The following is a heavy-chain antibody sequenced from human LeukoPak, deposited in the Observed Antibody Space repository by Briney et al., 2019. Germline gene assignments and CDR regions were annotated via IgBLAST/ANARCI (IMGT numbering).Heavy chain of an antibody. CDR3: AKDGMGGTYPAYFDY. D-gene: IGHD1-26*01. V-gene: IGHV3-53*05. Sequence: GGSLRLSCAASGFTVSSNYMAWVRQAPGKGLEWVSIIYSGGTTYYADSVKGRFTISRDNSKNSLYLQMNSLRAEDTALYYCAKDGMGGTYPAYFDYWGQGTLVTVSS. J-gene: IGHJ4*02. CDR2: IYSGGTT. CDR1: GFTVSSNY.